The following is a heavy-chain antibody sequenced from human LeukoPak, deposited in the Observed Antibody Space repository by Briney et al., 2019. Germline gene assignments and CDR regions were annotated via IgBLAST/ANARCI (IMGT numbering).Heavy chain of an antibody. Sequence: GGSLRLSCAASGFTFSTYWMHWVRQAPGKGLVWVSRIRPEGTTAAYADSVKGRFTISRDNAKNTLFLQMNSLSAEDTAVYYCARDLDWILFDYWGQGTLVTVSS. CDR2: IRPEGTTA. D-gene: IGHD3-9*01. J-gene: IGHJ4*02. V-gene: IGHV3-74*03. CDR3: ARDLDWILFDY. CDR1: GFTFSTYW.